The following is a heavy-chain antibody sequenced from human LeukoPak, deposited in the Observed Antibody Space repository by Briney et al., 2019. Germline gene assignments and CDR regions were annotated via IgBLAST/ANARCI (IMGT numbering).Heavy chain of an antibody. D-gene: IGHD2-2*01. V-gene: IGHV1-3*01. J-gene: IGHJ1*01. CDR2: INAGNGNT. CDR3: ARATTTRYCSSTSCSRVEYFQH. Sequence: ASVKVSCKASGYTFTSYAMHWVRQAPGQRLEWMGWINAGNGNTKYSQKFQGRVTITRDTSASTAYMELSSLRSEDTAVYYCARATTTRYCSSTSCSRVEYFQHWGQGTLVTVSS. CDR1: GYTFTSYA.